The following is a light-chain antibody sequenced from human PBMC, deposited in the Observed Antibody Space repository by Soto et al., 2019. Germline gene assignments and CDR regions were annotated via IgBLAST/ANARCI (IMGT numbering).Light chain of an antibody. CDR3: QQSYSTAWT. V-gene: IGKV1-39*01. Sequence: DIQMTQSPSSLSASVGDRVTITCRASQSISNYLNWYQQKPGKASKLLIYAASSLQSGVPSRFSGSGSGTNFTLTISSLQLEDFATYYCQQSYSTAWTFGQGTKVDIK. CDR1: QSISNY. CDR2: AAS. J-gene: IGKJ1*01.